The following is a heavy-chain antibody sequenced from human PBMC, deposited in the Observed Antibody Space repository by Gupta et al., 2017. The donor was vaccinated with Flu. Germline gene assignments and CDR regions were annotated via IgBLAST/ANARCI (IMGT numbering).Heavy chain of an antibody. V-gene: IGHV4-31*03. CDR2: LYYNGDT. D-gene: IGHD2-15*01. J-gene: IGHJ4*02. Sequence: QVQLLESGPGLVKPSQTLSLNCTVSGVSIISVTAYWAWIRPRPGGGLGWMGYLYYNGDTYYTPSLKIRLPMSIDTSKGQFSLNLNSLTVAATAVYFCARSGGAYFFDSWGQGTLVTVSS. CDR3: ARSGGAYFFDS. CDR1: GVSIISVTAY.